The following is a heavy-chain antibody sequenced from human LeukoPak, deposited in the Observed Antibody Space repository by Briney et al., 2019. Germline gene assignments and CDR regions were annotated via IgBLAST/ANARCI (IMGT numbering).Heavy chain of an antibody. CDR1: GGSISSYY. Sequence: PSETLSLTCTVSGGSISSYYWSWIRQPPGKGLEWIGYIYYSGSTNYNPSLKSRVTISVDTSKNQCSLKLSSVTAADTAVYYCATDYYDSSGIAFDIWGQGTMVTVSS. CDR3: ATDYYDSSGIAFDI. D-gene: IGHD3-22*01. CDR2: IYYSGST. J-gene: IGHJ3*02. V-gene: IGHV4-59*01.